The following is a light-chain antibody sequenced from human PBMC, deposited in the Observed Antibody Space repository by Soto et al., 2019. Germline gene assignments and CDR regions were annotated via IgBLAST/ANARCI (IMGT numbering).Light chain of an antibody. CDR3: QQHNQWPIT. V-gene: IGKV3D-15*01. Sequence: EIVLTQSPATLSVSPGERATLSCRASQSVRSNLAWYQQKPGQGPRLLIYGASTRATGIPARFSGSGSGTEFTLTINSLQSEDSAVYYCQQHNQWPITFGQGTRLEIK. J-gene: IGKJ5*01. CDR1: QSVRSN. CDR2: GAS.